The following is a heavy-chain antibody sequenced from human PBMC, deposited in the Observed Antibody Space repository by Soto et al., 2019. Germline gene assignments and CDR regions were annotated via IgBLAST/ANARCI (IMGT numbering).Heavy chain of an antibody. J-gene: IGHJ4*02. D-gene: IGHD1-26*01. Sequence: SETLSLTCAVSGYSISSGYYWGWIRQPPGKGLEWIGRIFPTGNTDYNPSLRSRVTMSVDTSKNQFSLKLNSVTAADTAVYYCARGSLGPDYWGPGTLVTVSS. CDR3: ARGSLGPDY. V-gene: IGHV4-38-2*01. CDR2: IFPTGNT. CDR1: GYSISSGYY.